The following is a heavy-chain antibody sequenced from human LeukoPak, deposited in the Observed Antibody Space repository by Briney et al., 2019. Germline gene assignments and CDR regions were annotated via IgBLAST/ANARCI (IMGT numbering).Heavy chain of an antibody. D-gene: IGHD1-26*01. V-gene: IGHV4-38-2*01. CDR2: IYHSGST. CDR1: GYSISSGYY. Sequence: PSETLSLTCAVSGYSISSGYYWGWIRQAPGKGLEWIGSIYHSGSTYYNPSLKSRVTISVDTSKNQLSLKLSSVTAADTAVYYCAIALVGATENWFDPWGQGTLVTVSS. J-gene: IGHJ5*02. CDR3: AIALVGATENWFDP.